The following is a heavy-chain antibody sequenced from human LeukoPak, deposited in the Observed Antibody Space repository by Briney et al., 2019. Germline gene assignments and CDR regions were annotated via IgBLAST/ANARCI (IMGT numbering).Heavy chain of an antibody. CDR2: ISSSSSTI. CDR3: AREYSSSSDY. J-gene: IGHJ4*02. CDR1: GFTFSSYS. D-gene: IGHD6-6*01. Sequence: GGSLRLSCAASGFTFSSYSMNWVRQAPGKGLEWVSYISSSSSTIYYAGSVKGRFTISRDNAKNSLYLQMNSLRAEDTAVYYCAREYSSSSDYWGQGTLVTVSS. V-gene: IGHV3-48*01.